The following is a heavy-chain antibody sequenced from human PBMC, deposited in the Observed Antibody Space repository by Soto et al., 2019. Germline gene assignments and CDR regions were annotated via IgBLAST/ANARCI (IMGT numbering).Heavy chain of an antibody. D-gene: IGHD1-26*01. CDR3: ASDSATSYFGMDV. V-gene: IGHV4-34*01. Sequence: SETLSLTCAVYGGSFTVNYRSWIRQPPGKGLEWIGEVNDSGSTNFNPSLKSRDTISVDTSKKQFTLKLTSVTAADPAVYYCASDSATSYFGMDVWGHGTTVTVSS. J-gene: IGHJ6*02. CDR2: VNDSGST. CDR1: GGSFTVNY.